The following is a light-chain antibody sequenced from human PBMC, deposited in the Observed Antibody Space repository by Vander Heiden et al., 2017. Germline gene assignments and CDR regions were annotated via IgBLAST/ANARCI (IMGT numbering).Light chain of an antibody. CDR2: AAS. J-gene: IGKJ2*01. Sequence: DIQMTQSPSSLSASVGDRVTITCRASQSISSYLNWYQQKPGKAPKLLIYAASSLQSGVPSRFSGSGSGTECTLTISSLQPEDFATYYCQQSYSTPPEYTFGQGTKLEIK. CDR1: QSISSY. CDR3: QQSYSTPPEYT. V-gene: IGKV1-39*01.